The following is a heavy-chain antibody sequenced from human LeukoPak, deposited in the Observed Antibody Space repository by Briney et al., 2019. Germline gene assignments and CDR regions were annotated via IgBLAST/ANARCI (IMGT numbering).Heavy chain of an antibody. J-gene: IGHJ4*02. CDR1: GGTFISYA. V-gene: IGHV1-69*05. CDR3: ASPGDLDYCDSRFDC. Sequence: ASVKVSCKASGGTFISYAISWVRQAPGQGLEWMGKIIPIFGAANYAQKFQGRVTITTDESTSTAYMELSSLRSEDRAVYYCASPGDLDYCDSRFDCWGQGTLVTVSS. D-gene: IGHD2-21*02. CDR2: IIPIFGAA.